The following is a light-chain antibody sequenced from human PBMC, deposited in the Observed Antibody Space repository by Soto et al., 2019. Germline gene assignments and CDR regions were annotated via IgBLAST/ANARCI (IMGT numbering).Light chain of an antibody. CDR1: QGISSW. CDR2: DAS. J-gene: IGKJ1*01. Sequence: DIQMTQSPSSVSASVGDRVTITCRASQGISSWLAWYQQKPGKAPKLLIYDASSLESGVPSRFSGSGSGTEFTLTISSLQPDDFATYYCQHYKMYSPWTFGQGTKVDIK. V-gene: IGKV1-5*01. CDR3: QHYKMYSPWT.